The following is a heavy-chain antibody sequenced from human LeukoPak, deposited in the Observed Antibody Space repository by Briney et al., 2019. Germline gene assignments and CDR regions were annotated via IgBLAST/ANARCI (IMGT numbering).Heavy chain of an antibody. D-gene: IGHD2-2*02. CDR2: ISGSGTGP. V-gene: IGHV3-23*01. CDR3: AKCGRSSDCYTSLDY. Sequence: GGYLRLSCAASALTFSNNAMTWVRQGPGKGLVLVLAISGSGTGPDYADSVRCRFTITRDNSKNTLYLQMNSLRAEDTAVYYCAKCGRSSDCYTSLDYWGQGTLVTVSS. CDR1: ALTFSNNA. J-gene: IGHJ4*02.